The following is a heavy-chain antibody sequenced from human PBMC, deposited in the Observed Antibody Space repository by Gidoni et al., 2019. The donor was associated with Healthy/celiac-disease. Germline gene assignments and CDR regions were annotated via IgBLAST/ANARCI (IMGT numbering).Heavy chain of an antibody. J-gene: IGHJ6*03. Sequence: QVQLQESGPGLVKPSETLSLTCTVSGGSISRYYWSWIRQPPGKGLECIGYIYYSGSTNYNPSLKSRITISVDTSKNQFSLKLSSVTAADTAVYYCAAGSSWNGGYYYYYYMDVWGKGTTVTVSS. CDR2: IYYSGST. V-gene: IGHV4-59*01. CDR3: AAGSSWNGGYYYYYYMDV. CDR1: GGSISRYY. D-gene: IGHD6-13*01.